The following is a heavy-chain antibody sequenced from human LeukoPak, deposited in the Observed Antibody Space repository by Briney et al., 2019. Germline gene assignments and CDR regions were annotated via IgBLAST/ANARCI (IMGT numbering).Heavy chain of an antibody. Sequence: SQTLSLTCTVSGGSISSGDYYWSWIRQPPGMGLEWIGYIYYSGSTYYNPSLKSRVTISVDTSKNQFSLKLSSVTAADTAVYYCARQYYDILTGYAFDIWGQGTMVTVSS. CDR1: GGSISSGDYY. D-gene: IGHD3-9*01. CDR2: IYYSGST. CDR3: ARQYYDILTGYAFDI. J-gene: IGHJ3*02. V-gene: IGHV4-30-4*01.